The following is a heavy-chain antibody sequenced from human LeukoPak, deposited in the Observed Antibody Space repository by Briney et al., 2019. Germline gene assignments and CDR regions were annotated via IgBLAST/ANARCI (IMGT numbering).Heavy chain of an antibody. V-gene: IGHV3-53*01. CDR1: GFTVSSNY. D-gene: IGHD3-9*01. CDR2: IYSGGST. Sequence: PGGSLRLSCAASGFTVSSNYMSWVRQAPGKGLEWVSVIYSGGSTYYADSVKGRFTISRDNSKNTLYLQMNSLRAEDTAVYYCARDIGGVYDILTGHHYHYGMDVWGQGTTVTVSS. J-gene: IGHJ6*02. CDR3: ARDIGGVYDILTGHHYHYGMDV.